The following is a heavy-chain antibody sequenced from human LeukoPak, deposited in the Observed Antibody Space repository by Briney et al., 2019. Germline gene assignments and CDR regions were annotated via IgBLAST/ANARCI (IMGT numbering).Heavy chain of an antibody. Sequence: LRLSCAASGFTFSSYAMSWIRQPPGKGLEWIGYIYHSGSTYYNPSLKSRVTISVDRSKNQFSLKLSSVTAADTAVYYCARAPRSGAFDIWGQGTMVTVSS. V-gene: IGHV4-30-2*01. CDR2: IYHSGST. CDR3: ARAPRSGAFDI. D-gene: IGHD1-1*01. J-gene: IGHJ3*02. CDR1: GFTFSSYA.